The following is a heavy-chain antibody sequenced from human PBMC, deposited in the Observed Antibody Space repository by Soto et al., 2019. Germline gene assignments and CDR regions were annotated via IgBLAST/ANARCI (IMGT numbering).Heavy chain of an antibody. CDR1: GYTFTDRW. D-gene: IGHD6-13*01. CDR2: IYPGDSDT. V-gene: IGHV5-51*01. J-gene: IGHJ4*02. CDR3: ARRGTAATGGYEYFDY. Sequence: GESLKISCKGSGYTFTDRWIGWVRQMPGKGQEWMGIIYPGDSDTIYSPSFQGQVTIYVDKSVSTAYLQWRILKVSDFVMYFCARRGTAATGGYEYFDYWGEGILVTVFS.